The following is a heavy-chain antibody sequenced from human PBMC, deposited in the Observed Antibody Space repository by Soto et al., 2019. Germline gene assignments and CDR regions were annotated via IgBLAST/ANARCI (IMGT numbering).Heavy chain of an antibody. CDR3: ARDGGGLGY. CDR2: IIKDGNEK. D-gene: IGHD3-16*01. V-gene: IGHV3-7*03. J-gene: IGHJ4*02. Sequence: VGSLRLSCAVPGFTFSNYWMTWVRQAPGKGLEWVANIIKDGNEKSYVDSVKGRFTISRDNAKNSLYLEMNNLRVEDTAVYYCARDGGGLGYWGQGTLVTVSS. CDR1: GFTFSNYW.